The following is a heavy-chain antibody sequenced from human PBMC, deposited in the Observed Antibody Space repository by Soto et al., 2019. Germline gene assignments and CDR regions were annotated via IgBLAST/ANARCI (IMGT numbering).Heavy chain of an antibody. CDR1: GGSFSGYY. J-gene: IGHJ4*02. V-gene: IGHV4-34*01. CDR3: AREGSYYYGSGSYTNLDY. CDR2: INHSGST. D-gene: IGHD3-10*01. Sequence: PSETLSLTCAVYGGSFSGYYWSWIRQPPGKGLEWIGEINHSGSTNYNPSLKSRVTISVDTSKNQFSLKLSSVTAADTAVYYCAREGSYYYGSGSYTNLDYWGQGTLVTVSS.